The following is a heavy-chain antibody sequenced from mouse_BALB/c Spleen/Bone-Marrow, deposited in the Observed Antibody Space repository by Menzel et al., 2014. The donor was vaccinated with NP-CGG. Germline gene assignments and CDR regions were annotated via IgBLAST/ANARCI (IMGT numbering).Heavy chain of an antibody. CDR3: ARLGYYGSSDY. D-gene: IGHD1-1*01. CDR1: GFDFSRYW. J-gene: IGHJ2*01. CDR2: INPDSSTI. V-gene: IGHV4-1*02. Sequence: DVKLQESGGGLVQPGGSLKLSCAASGFDFSRYWMSWVRQAPGKGLEWIGEINPDSSTINHTPSLKDKFIISRDNAKNTLYLQMSKVRSEDTALYYCARLGYYGSSDYWGQGTTLTVSS.